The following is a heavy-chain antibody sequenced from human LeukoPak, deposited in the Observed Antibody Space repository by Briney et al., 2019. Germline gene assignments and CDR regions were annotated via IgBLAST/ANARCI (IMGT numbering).Heavy chain of an antibody. V-gene: IGHV1-69*04. CDR1: GGTFSSDE. CDR2: IIPLVETP. Sequence: ASVRVSCKASGGTFSSDEIHWVRQASGQGPEWLGRIIPLVETPNYSQSFQGRVTITADKSTSTAYMELSSLKFEDTAIYYCARGQRWQAFDVWGQGTMVTVSS. D-gene: IGHD2-15*01. J-gene: IGHJ3*01. CDR3: ARGQRWQAFDV.